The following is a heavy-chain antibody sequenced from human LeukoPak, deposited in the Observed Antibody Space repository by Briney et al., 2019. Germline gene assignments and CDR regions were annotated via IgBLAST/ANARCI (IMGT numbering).Heavy chain of an antibody. V-gene: IGHV3-15*01. CDR3: QTGPTYYYDSSGSRAAFDM. D-gene: IGHD3-22*01. CDR1: GFTFSNAW. Sequence: GGSLRLSCAASGFTFSNAWMSWVRQAPGKGLEWVGRIKSKTDGGTTDYAAPVKGRFTISRDDSKNTLYLQMNSLKTEDTAVYYCQTGPTYYYDSSGSRAAFDMWGQGKMVTVSS. CDR2: IKSKTDGGTT. J-gene: IGHJ3*02.